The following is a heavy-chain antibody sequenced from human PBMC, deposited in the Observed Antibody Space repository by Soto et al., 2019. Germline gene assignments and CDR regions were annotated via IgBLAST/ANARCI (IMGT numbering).Heavy chain of an antibody. CDR1: GFTFSSYA. D-gene: IGHD6-13*01. J-gene: IGHJ4*02. CDR3: ARELQQLVPGNCY. V-gene: IGHV3-30-3*01. CDR2: ISYDGSNK. Sequence: QVQLVESGGGVVQPGRSLRLSCAASGFTFSSYAMHWVRQAPGKGLEWVAVISYDGSNKYYADSVKGRFTISRDNSKNLLYLQINSLRAEDTAVYYCARELQQLVPGNCYWGQGTMVSVSS.